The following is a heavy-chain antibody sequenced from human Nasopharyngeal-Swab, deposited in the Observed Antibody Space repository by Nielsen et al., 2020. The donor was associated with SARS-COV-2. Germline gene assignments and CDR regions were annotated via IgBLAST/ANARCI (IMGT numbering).Heavy chain of an antibody. CDR2: INAGNGNT. J-gene: IGHJ6*03. CDR1: GYTVTSYA. CDR3: ARYYYYIDV. Sequence: ASVKVAGKDSGYTVTSYAVHWVRKAPGQRLEWMGWINAGNGNTKYSQKFQGRVTIPRITSASTAYMELSSLRSEDTAVYYCARYYYYIDVWGKGTTVTVSS. V-gene: IGHV1-3*01.